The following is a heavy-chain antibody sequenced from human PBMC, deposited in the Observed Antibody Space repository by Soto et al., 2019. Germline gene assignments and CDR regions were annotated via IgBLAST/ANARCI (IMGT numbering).Heavy chain of an antibody. CDR1: DGSISSYY. D-gene: IGHD2-15*01. J-gene: IGHJ4*02. V-gene: IGHV4-59*01. Sequence: TSETLSLTCTASDGSISSYYWSWIRQPPGKGLEWIGYIYYSGSTNYNPSLKSRVTISVDTSKNQFSLNLSSVTAADTAIYYCASNSGGTTYYFNYWGRGTLVTVSS. CDR3: ASNSGGTTYYFNY. CDR2: IYYSGST.